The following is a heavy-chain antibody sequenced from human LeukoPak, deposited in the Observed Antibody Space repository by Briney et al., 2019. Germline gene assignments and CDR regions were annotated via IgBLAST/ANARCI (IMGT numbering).Heavy chain of an antibody. V-gene: IGHV1-2*02. J-gene: IGHJ5*02. CDR3: ARDPITIFGVVIRNWFDP. CDR2: INPNSGGT. Sequence: ASVKVSCKASGYTFTGYYMHWVRQAPGQGLEWMGWINPNSGGTNYAQKFQGRVTMTRDTSISTAYMELSRLRSDDTAVYYCARDPITIFGVVIRNWFDPWGQGTLVTVSS. CDR1: GYTFTGYY. D-gene: IGHD3-3*01.